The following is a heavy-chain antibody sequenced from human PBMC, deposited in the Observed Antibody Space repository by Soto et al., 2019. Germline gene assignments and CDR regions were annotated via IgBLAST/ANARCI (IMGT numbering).Heavy chain of an antibody. CDR2: ISSSGSTI. CDR1: GFTFSDYY. CDR3: ARDRGYCSSTSCYGGNDY. V-gene: IGHV3-11*01. Sequence: GGSLRLSCAASGFTFSDYYMSWIRQAPGKGLEWVSYISSSGSTIYYADSVKGRFTISRDNAKNSLYLQMNSLRAEDTAVYYCARDRGYCSSTSCYGGNDYWGQGTLVTVSS. J-gene: IGHJ4*02. D-gene: IGHD2-2*01.